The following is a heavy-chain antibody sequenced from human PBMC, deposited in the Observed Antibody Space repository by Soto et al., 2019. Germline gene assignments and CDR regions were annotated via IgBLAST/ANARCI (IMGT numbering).Heavy chain of an antibody. Sequence: ASVKVSCKASGGTFSSYAISWVRQAPGQGLEWMGGIIPIFGTANYAQKFQGRVTITADESTSTAYMELSSLRSEDTAVYYCARPRHRSLGELSLAGFDYWGQGTLVTVSS. CDR1: GGTFSSYA. J-gene: IGHJ4*02. CDR2: IIPIFGTA. D-gene: IGHD3-16*02. CDR3: ARPRHRSLGELSLAGFDY. V-gene: IGHV1-69*13.